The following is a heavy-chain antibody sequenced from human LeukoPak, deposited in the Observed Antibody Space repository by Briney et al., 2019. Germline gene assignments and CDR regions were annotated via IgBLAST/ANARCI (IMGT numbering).Heavy chain of an antibody. CDR2: IYYSGST. CDR1: GGSISSYY. J-gene: IGHJ4*02. Sequence: PSETLSLTCTVSGGSISSYYWSWIRQPPGKGLEWIGYIYYSGSTNYNPSLKSRVTISVDTSKNQFSLKLSSVTAADTAVYYCARVYSSGWYPSYFDYWGQGTLVTVSS. D-gene: IGHD6-19*01. CDR3: ARVYSSGWYPSYFDY. V-gene: IGHV4-59*01.